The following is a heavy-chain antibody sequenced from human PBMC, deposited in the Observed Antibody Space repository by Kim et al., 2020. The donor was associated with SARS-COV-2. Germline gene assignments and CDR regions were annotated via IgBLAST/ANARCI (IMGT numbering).Heavy chain of an antibody. V-gene: IGHV3-7*01. CDR2: INNDGSDK. CDR3: ARDRKYYYMDV. Sequence: GGSLRLSCAASGFTFSTYWMNWFRQAPGKGLEWVASINNDGSDKYYVDSVKGRFTISRDNAKNSLSLQMNSLRAEDTAVYYCARDRKYYYMDVWGKGTTVTVSS. J-gene: IGHJ6*03. CDR1: GFTFSTYW.